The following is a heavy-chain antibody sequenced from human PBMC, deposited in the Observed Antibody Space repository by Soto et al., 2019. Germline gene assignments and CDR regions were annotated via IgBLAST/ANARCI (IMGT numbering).Heavy chain of an antibody. D-gene: IGHD6-13*01. J-gene: IGHJ4*02. Sequence: QVQLQESGPGLVKPSQTLSLTCTVSGGSISSGGYYWSWIRQHPGKGLEWIGYIDYSGSTYYHPSLKSRVTKSVGTYKNHFSPNQSSATAADPAVYYSARDSGGRSWFDYWGQGTLVNVSS. CDR2: IDYSGST. CDR3: ARDSGGRSWFDY. V-gene: IGHV4-31*03. CDR1: GGSISSGGYY.